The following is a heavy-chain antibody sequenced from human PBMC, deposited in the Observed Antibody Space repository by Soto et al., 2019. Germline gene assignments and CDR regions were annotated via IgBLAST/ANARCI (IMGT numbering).Heavy chain of an antibody. CDR2: INPNSGGT. D-gene: IGHD2-2*01. Sequence: ASVKVSCKASGYTFTGYYMHWVRQAPGQGLEWMGWINPNSGGTNYAQKFQGRVTMTRDTSISTAYMELSRLRSDDTAVYYCARDRSRVVVPAASIGMDVWDQGTTVTVSS. V-gene: IGHV1-2*02. J-gene: IGHJ6*02. CDR1: GYTFTGYY. CDR3: ARDRSRVVVPAASIGMDV.